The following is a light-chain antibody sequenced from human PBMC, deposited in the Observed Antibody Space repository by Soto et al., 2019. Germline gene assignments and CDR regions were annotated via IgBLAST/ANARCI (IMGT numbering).Light chain of an antibody. CDR1: QSLLHSDGKTY. CDR3: MPSIPLPWT. Sequence: DIVMTQTPLSLSVTPGQPASISCKSSQSLLHSDGKTYLYWYLQKPGQPPQLLIYEVSNRFSGVPDSSSVSGSGTDFTLKISRVESADVAVYYSMPSIPLPWTFGQGTKVEIK. J-gene: IGKJ1*01. V-gene: IGKV2D-29*01. CDR2: EVS.